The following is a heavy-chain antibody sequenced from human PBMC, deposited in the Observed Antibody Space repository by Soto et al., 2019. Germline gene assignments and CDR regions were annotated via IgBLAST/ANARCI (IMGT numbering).Heavy chain of an antibody. CDR1: GFSLSTTGMG. CDR3: AHRPWYAFEP. Sequence: QITLKESGPTLVKPTQTLTLTCTFSGFSLSTTGMGVGWIRQPPGKALEWLALIYWDGEKRYSPSMKSRLTITKDTPNNQVVLTMTNRDPVDTATYYCAHRPWYAFEPWGQGILVTVSS. D-gene: IGHD6-13*01. V-gene: IGHV2-5*02. J-gene: IGHJ5*02. CDR2: IYWDGEK.